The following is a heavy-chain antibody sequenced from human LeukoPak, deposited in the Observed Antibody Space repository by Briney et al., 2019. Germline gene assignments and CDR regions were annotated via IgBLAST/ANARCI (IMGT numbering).Heavy chain of an antibody. D-gene: IGHD3-22*01. V-gene: IGHV1-24*01. CDR1: GYTLTELS. J-gene: IGHJ4*02. CDR3: ATPLPYYYDSSGRDYFDY. Sequence: ASVKVSCKVSGYTLTELSMHWVRQAPGKGLEWMGGFDPEDGETIYAQKFQGRVTMTEDTSTDTAYMELSSLRSEDTAVYYCATPLPYYYDSSGRDYFDYWGQGTLVTVSS. CDR2: FDPEDGET.